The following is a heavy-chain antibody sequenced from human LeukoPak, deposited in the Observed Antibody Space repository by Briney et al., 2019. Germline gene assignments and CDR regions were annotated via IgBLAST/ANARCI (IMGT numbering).Heavy chain of an antibody. Sequence: GGSLRLSCAASGFIFNSYGMHWVRQAPGKGLEWVAFIRSDGNNKFYANSVKGRFTISRDNSKNTVSLQMNSLRAEDTAMYYCAKDRYGSADYWGQGTLVTVSS. J-gene: IGHJ4*02. CDR3: AKDRYGSADY. CDR1: GFIFNSYG. D-gene: IGHD3-10*01. V-gene: IGHV3-30*02. CDR2: IRSDGNNK.